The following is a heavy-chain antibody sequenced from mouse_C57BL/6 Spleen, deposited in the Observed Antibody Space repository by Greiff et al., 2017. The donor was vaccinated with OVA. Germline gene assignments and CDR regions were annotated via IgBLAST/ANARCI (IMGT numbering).Heavy chain of an antibody. Sequence: QVQLQQSGAELVKPGASVKLSCKASGYTFTSYWMHWVKQRPGQGLEWIGMIHPNSGSTNYNEKFKSKATLTVDKSSSTAYMQLSSLTSEDSAVYDGARAESWLAREYDEGLFAYWGQGTLVTVSA. CDR1: GYTFTSYW. D-gene: IGHD2-14*01. CDR3: ARAESWLAREYDEGLFAY. J-gene: IGHJ3*01. CDR2: IHPNSGST. V-gene: IGHV1-64*01.